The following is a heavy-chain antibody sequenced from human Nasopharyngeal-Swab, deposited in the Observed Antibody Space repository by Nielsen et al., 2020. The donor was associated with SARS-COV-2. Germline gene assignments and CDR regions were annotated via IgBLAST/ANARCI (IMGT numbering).Heavy chain of an antibody. J-gene: IGHJ3*02. D-gene: IGHD3-10*02. CDR1: GYSISSGYY. V-gene: IGHV4-38-2*02. Sequence: SETLSPTCTVSGYSISSGYYWGWIRQPPGKGLEWIGSIYHSGSTYYNPSLKSRVTISVDTSKNQFSLKLSSVTAADTAVYYCARATAVRGVTDAFDIWGQGTMVTVSS. CDR3: ARATAVRGVTDAFDI. CDR2: IYHSGST.